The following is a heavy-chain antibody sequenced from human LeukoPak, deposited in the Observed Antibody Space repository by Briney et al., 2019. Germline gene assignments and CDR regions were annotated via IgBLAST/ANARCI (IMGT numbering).Heavy chain of an antibody. V-gene: IGHV3-23*01. Sequence: PGGPLRLSCAASGFTFSSYAMSWVRQAPGKGLEWVSAISGSGGSTYYADSVKGRFTISRDNSKNTLYLQMNSLRAEDTAVYYCAKVGKYSSGWYGVFDYWGQGTLVTVSS. CDR1: GFTFSSYA. D-gene: IGHD6-19*01. CDR2: ISGSGGST. CDR3: AKVGKYSSGWYGVFDY. J-gene: IGHJ4*02.